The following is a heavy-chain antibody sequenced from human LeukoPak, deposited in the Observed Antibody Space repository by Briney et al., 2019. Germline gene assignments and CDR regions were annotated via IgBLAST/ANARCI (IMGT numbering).Heavy chain of an antibody. J-gene: IGHJ6*02. Sequence: GGSLRLSCAASGFTFSDYYMSWIRQAPGKGLEWVSYISSSGSTIYYADSVKGRLTISRDNAKNSLYLQMNSLRAEDTAVYYCARAGYCSGGSCAFRYYGMDVWGQGTTVTVSS. CDR1: GFTFSDYY. CDR3: ARAGYCSGGSCAFRYYGMDV. V-gene: IGHV3-11*01. CDR2: ISSSGSTI. D-gene: IGHD2-15*01.